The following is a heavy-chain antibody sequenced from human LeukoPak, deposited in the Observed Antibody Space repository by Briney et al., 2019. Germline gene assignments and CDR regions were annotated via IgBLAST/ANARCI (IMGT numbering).Heavy chain of an antibody. CDR2: INHSGST. V-gene: IGHV4-34*01. Sequence: SETLSLTCAVYGASFSGYYWSWIRQPPGKGLEWIGEINHSGSTNYNPSLKSRVTISVDTSKKQFSLKQSSVTAADTAVYYRARGFCSGGSCYGAFDIWGQGTMVTVSS. CDR1: GASFSGYY. D-gene: IGHD2-15*01. CDR3: ARGFCSGGSCYGAFDI. J-gene: IGHJ3*02.